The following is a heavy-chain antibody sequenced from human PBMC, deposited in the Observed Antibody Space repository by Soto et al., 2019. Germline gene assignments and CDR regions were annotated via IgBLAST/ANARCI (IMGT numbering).Heavy chain of an antibody. Sequence: PSQTLSLTCAISGDSVSSNSAAWDWIRQSPSRGLEWLGKTFYRSKWYNEYAVSVKSRITVNPDTSKNQFSLQLTSVTPGDTAVYYCARSQSRAFDIWGQGTMVTVSS. J-gene: IGHJ3*02. CDR1: GDSVSSNSAA. CDR2: TFYRSKWYN. V-gene: IGHV6-1*01. CDR3: ARSQSRAFDI.